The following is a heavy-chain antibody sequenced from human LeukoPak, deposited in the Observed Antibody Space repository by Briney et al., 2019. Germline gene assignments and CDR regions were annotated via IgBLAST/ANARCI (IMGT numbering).Heavy chain of an antibody. D-gene: IGHD3-3*01. CDR1: GGSISTTNYY. CDR3: ARHSGLRSPFDP. CDR2: IYSSGNT. Sequence: SETLSLTCTVSGGSISTTNYYWGWIRQPPGRDLEWIGSIYSSGNTYYNPSLESRVTISVDTSKNQLSLKLTSATAADTSVYYCARHSGLRSPFDPWGQGTLVTVSS. V-gene: IGHV4-39*01. J-gene: IGHJ5*02.